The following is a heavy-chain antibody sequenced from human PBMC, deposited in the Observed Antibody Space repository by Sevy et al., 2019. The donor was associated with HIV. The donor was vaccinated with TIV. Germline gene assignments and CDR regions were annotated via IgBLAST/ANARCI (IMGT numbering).Heavy chain of an antibody. CDR1: GFTFSSYS. CDR2: ISSSSSYI. D-gene: IGHD6-13*01. V-gene: IGHV3-21*01. J-gene: IGHJ4*02. Sequence: GGSLRLSCAASGFTFSSYSMNWVRQAPGKGLEWVSSISSSSSYIYYADSVKGRFTISRDNAKNSLYLQMNSLRAEDTAVYYCASEGSTGIAAAGVFWGQGTLVTVSS. CDR3: ASEGSTGIAAAGVF.